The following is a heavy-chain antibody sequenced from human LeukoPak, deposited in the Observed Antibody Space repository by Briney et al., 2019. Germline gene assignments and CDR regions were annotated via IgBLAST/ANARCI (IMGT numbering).Heavy chain of an antibody. D-gene: IGHD2-8*01. CDR2: FDPEDGET. V-gene: IGHV1-24*01. Sequence: ASVKVSCKVSGYTLTELSMHWVRQAPGKGLEWMGGFDPEDGETIYAQKFRGRVTMTEDTSTDTAYMELSSLRSEDTAVYYCATGIMVYAASFDYWGQGTLVTVSS. CDR1: GYTLTELS. J-gene: IGHJ4*02. CDR3: ATGIMVYAASFDY.